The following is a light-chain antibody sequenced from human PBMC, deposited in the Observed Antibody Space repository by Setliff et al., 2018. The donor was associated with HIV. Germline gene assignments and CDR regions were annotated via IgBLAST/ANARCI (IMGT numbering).Light chain of an antibody. CDR1: GSAVGGYNY. CDR2: DVS. V-gene: IGLV2-14*03. CDR3: SSYTSSNTGV. Sequence: QSVLTQPASVPGSPGQSITISCAGTGSAVGGYNYVSWYQQHPGKAPKLMIYDVSNRPSGVSNRFSGSKSGHTASLTISGLQAEDEADYYCSSYTSSNTGVFGTGTKVTVL. J-gene: IGLJ1*01.